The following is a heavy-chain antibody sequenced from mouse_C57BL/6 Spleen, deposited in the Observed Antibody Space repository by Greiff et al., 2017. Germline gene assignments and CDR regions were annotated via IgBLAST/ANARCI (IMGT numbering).Heavy chain of an antibody. J-gene: IGHJ1*03. CDR1: GFSLTSYG. V-gene: IGHV2-2*01. CDR3: ARNAHYGSSWYVDV. D-gene: IGHD1-1*01. CDR2: IWRGGST. Sequence: VQLQQSGPGLVQPSQSLSITCTVSGFSLTSYGVHWVRQSPGKGLEWLGVIWRGGSTDYNAAFISRLSISKDNSKSQVLVKMNSLQADDTAIYDCARNAHYGSSWYVDVWGTGTTVTVSS.